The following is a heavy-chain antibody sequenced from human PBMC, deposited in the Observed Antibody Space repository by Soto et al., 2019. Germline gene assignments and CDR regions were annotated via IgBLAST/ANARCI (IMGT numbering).Heavy chain of an antibody. V-gene: IGHV3-30*18. J-gene: IGHJ4*02. CDR2: ISYDGSNK. Sequence: QVQLVESGGGVVQPGRSLRLSCAASGFTLSSYGMHWVRQAPGKGLEWVAVISYDGSNKYYADSVKGRFTISRDNSKNTLYLQMNSLRAEDTAVYYCAKDSPYFDYWGQGTLVTVSS. CDR3: AKDSPYFDY. CDR1: GFTLSSYG.